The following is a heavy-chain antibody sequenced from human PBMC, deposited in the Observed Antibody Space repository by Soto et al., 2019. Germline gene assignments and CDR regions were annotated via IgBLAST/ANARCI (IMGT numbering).Heavy chain of an antibody. D-gene: IGHD4-17*01. CDR1: GGTFSSYA. CDR3: AREGGNDYGDYVPWFDP. V-gene: IGHV1-69*13. Sequence: SVKVSCKASGGTFSSYAISWGRQAPGQGLEWMGGIIPIFGTANYAQKFQGRVTITADESTSTAYMELSSLRSEDTAVYYCAREGGNDYGDYVPWFDPWGQGTLVTVSS. CDR2: IIPIFGTA. J-gene: IGHJ5*02.